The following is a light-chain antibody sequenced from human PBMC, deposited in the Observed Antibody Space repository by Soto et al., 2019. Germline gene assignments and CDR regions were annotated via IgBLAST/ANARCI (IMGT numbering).Light chain of an antibody. J-gene: IGKJ5*01. CDR3: QQYDNRLIT. Sequence: DIQMSRSRASLSASVGTMLTITCQASQDISNYLNWYQQKPGKAPKLLIYDASNLETGVPSRFSGSGSGTDFTFTISSLKPEDIETYYCQQYDNRLITFGQGTRLEIK. CDR2: DAS. V-gene: IGKV1-33*01. CDR1: QDISNY.